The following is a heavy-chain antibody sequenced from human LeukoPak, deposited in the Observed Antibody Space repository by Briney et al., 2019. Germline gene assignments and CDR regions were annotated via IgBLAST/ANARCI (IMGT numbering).Heavy chain of an antibody. CDR3: AKSSYSIFDY. Sequence: KTSKTLSLTCTVSGYSISSGYYWGWIRQPPGKGLEWSGSIYHSGSTYYNPSLKSRVTISVDTSKNQFSLKLSSVTAADTAVYYCAKSSYSIFDYWGQGTLVTVSS. CDR1: GYSISSGYY. CDR2: IYHSGST. D-gene: IGHD5-18*01. J-gene: IGHJ4*02. V-gene: IGHV4-38-2*02.